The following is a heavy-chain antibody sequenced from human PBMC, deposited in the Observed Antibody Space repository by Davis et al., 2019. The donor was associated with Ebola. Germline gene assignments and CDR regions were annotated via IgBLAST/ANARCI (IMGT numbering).Heavy chain of an antibody. CDR1: GFSFSSYW. D-gene: IGHD1-26*01. Sequence: GESLKISCAASGFSFSSYWLSWVRQAPGKGLEWVANINQDGSDQQYVGSVKGRFTVSRDNAKNSLYLQLNSLRAEDTAMYYCARDFWEDYWGKGTLVTVSS. CDR3: ARDFWEDY. V-gene: IGHV3-7*03. CDR2: INQDGSDQ. J-gene: IGHJ4*02.